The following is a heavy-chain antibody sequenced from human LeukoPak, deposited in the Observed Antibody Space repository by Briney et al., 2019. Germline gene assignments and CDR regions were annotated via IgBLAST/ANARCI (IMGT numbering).Heavy chain of an antibody. Sequence: ASETLSLTCTVSGVSISSGSYYWSWIRQPAGKGLEWIGRIYTSGSTNYNPSLKSRVTISVDTSKNQFSLKLSSVTAADTAVYYCARDAATYGITRYYYYMDVWGKGTTVTVSS. CDR1: GVSISSGSYY. J-gene: IGHJ6*03. D-gene: IGHD3-10*01. CDR2: IYTSGST. CDR3: ARDAATYGITRYYYYMDV. V-gene: IGHV4-61*02.